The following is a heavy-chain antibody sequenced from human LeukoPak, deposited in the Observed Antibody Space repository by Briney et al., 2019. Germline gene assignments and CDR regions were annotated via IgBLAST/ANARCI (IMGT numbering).Heavy chain of an antibody. CDR1: GFTFSNYS. CDR3: ARGPQAGEWLRF. CDR2: ISSSSSTI. D-gene: IGHD5-12*01. V-gene: IGHV3-48*02. Sequence: GGSLRLSCAASGFTFSNYSMNWVRQAPGKGPEWLSYISSSSSTIHYADSVKGRFTISRDNAKKSLYLQMSSLRDEDTAVYYCARGPQAGEWLRFWGQGTLVTVSS. J-gene: IGHJ4*02.